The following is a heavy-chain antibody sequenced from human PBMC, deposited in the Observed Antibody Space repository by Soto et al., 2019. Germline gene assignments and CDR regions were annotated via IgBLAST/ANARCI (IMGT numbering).Heavy chain of an antibody. CDR3: VRVLYDSGVVDF. CDR1: GFSVSRYD. J-gene: IGHJ4*02. CDR2: IQTGGAT. V-gene: IGHV3-53*01. D-gene: IGHD5-12*01. Sequence: QLVESGGGLFQAGGSTRLSCLVSGFSVSRYDMAWVRQAPGKGLEWASIIQTGGATYYTDSAQGRFTISRDNSKNTIYLQMSSVRVEDTGVYSCVRVLYDSGVVDFWGQGSPITVS.